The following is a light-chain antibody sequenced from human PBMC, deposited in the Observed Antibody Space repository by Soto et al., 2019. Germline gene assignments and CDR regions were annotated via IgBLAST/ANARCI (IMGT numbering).Light chain of an antibody. CDR3: QQYGTSPST. J-gene: IGKJ1*01. Sequence: EIVLMQCPGNLSLSPGERANLSCRASQSVSSNLAWYQQKPGKAPRLLIYGASSRATDISHRFSGSGSGTDFTLTISRLQPEDFAMYYCQQYGTSPSTFGQGTNV. CDR1: QSVSSN. CDR2: GAS. V-gene: IGKV3-20*01.